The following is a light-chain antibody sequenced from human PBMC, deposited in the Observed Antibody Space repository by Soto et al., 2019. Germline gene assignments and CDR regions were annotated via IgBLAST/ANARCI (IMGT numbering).Light chain of an antibody. J-gene: IGLJ2*01. V-gene: IGLV2-8*01. CDR3: TSFAGMNNFVV. CDR2: DVI. CDR1: SSDTAGYNY. Sequence: QSALTQPASVSGSPGQSITISCTGTSSDTAGYNYVSWYQQHPGKAPKLMIYDVIKRPSGVPDRFSGSKSGNTASLTVSGLQAEDEADYFCTSFAGMNNFVVFGGGTKLTVL.